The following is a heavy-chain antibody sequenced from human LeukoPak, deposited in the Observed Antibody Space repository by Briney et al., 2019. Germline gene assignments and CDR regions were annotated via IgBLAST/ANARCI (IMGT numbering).Heavy chain of an antibody. CDR2: TYYRSKWSN. J-gene: IGHJ4*02. D-gene: IGHD3-22*01. V-gene: IGHV6-1*01. CDR3: ARAHSSSSGYYFLFDY. CDR1: GDSVSSNSAA. Sequence: SQTLSLTCAISGDSVSSNSAAWNWFRQSPSRGLEWLGRTYYRSKWSNDYAVSVKSRMTVNPDTSKYKFSLQLNSVPHKNTDVYYCARAHSSSSGYYFLFDYWGQGTLVTVSS.